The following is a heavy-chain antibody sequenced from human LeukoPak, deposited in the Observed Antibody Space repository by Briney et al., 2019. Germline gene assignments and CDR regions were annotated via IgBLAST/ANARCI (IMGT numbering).Heavy chain of an antibody. CDR3: AREPRSMVRGVIDY. CDR1: GFPFSVYW. D-gene: IGHD3-10*01. Sequence: GGSLRLSCTASGFPFSVYWISWVRQAPGKGLEWVANIKEDGSVQDYVDSVKGRFTISRDNAKNSLYLQMNSLRAEDTAVYYCAREPRSMVRGVIDYWGQGTLVTVSS. V-gene: IGHV3-7*03. J-gene: IGHJ4*02. CDR2: IKEDGSVQ.